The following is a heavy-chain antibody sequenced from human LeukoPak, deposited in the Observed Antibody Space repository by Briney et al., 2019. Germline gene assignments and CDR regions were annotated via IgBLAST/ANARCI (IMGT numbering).Heavy chain of an antibody. CDR3: AKDGKGGATTTRGSKFDF. CDR2: ISYDGSNK. J-gene: IGHJ4*02. D-gene: IGHD1-26*01. CDR1: GFTFSSYG. Sequence: GGSLSLSCAASGFTFSSYGMHWVRQAPGKGLEWVAVISYDGSNKYYADSGKGRFTMSRDTSKNTLYLQMNSLRPEDTAVYYCAKDGKGGATTTRGSKFDFWGQGTLVTVSS. V-gene: IGHV3-30*18.